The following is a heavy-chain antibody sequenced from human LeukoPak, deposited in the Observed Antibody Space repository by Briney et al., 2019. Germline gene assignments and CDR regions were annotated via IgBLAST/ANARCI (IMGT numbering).Heavy chain of an antibody. Sequence: PGGSLRLSCAASGFTFSSYVMNWVRQAPGKGLEWVSAVRGGDAGTSYADSVKGRFTISRDNSKNTLYLQMNSLRADDTAVYYCAKNRGGSYYSGSDYWGQGTLVTVSS. CDR1: GFTFSSYV. CDR3: AKNRGGSYYSGSDY. CDR2: VRGGDAGT. J-gene: IGHJ4*02. D-gene: IGHD1-26*01. V-gene: IGHV3-23*01.